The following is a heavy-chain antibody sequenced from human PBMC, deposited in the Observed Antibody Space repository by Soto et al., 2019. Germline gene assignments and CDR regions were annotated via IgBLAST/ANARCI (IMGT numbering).Heavy chain of an antibody. CDR2: ISAYNGNT. D-gene: IGHD6-13*01. Sequence: QVQLVQSGAEVKKPGASVKVSCKASGYTFTSYGISWVRQAPGQGLEWMGWISAYNGNTNYAQKLQCRVTMTTDTSTSTAYMELRSLRSDDTAVYYCARLVYSRLNQRDNWFDPWGQGTLVTVSS. CDR1: GYTFTSYG. V-gene: IGHV1-18*01. CDR3: ARLVYSRLNQRDNWFDP. J-gene: IGHJ5*02.